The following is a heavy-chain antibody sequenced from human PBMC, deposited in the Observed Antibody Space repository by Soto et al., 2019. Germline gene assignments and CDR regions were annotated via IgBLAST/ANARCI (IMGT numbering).Heavy chain of an antibody. Sequence: GGSLRLSCSASGITFGDYVINWIRQAPGKGLEWVGFIRTKTYGGTTEYAASVKGRFTVSRDDSESIAYLQMNSLKIEDTAVYYCTSALRGDDYYGMDVWGQGTTVTVSS. CDR2: IRTKTYGGTT. D-gene: IGHD5-12*01. V-gene: IGHV3-49*03. CDR1: GITFGDYV. CDR3: TSALRGDDYYGMDV. J-gene: IGHJ6*02.